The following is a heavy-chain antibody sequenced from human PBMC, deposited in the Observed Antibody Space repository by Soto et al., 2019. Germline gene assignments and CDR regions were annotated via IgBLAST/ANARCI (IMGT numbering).Heavy chain of an antibody. V-gene: IGHV4-31*03. Sequence: SETLSLTCTDSGGSISREGYYWSWFRQLPGKGLEWIGDIYYSGTTYHNPSLRSRLTISGDASKNQFSLKLSSVTAADTALYYCASGRGYSYGPYYFDYWGHVTLVTVSS. D-gene: IGHD5-18*01. CDR1: GGSISREGYY. CDR2: IYYSGTT. CDR3: ASGRGYSYGPYYFDY. J-gene: IGHJ4*01.